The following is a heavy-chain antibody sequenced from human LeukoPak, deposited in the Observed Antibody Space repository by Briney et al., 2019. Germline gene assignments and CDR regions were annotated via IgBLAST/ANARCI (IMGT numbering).Heavy chain of an antibody. CDR3: ARATNWTDAGIDY. D-gene: IGHD1-1*01. Sequence: ASVKVSCKTSGYTFTGNYMHWVRQAPGQGLEWLGWINTKSGGTKPAREFQGWVTMTRDTSISTAYMELSRLTSDDTAVYYCARATNWTDAGIDYWGQGSLVTVSS. CDR1: GYTFTGNY. CDR2: INTKSGGT. V-gene: IGHV1-2*04. J-gene: IGHJ4*02.